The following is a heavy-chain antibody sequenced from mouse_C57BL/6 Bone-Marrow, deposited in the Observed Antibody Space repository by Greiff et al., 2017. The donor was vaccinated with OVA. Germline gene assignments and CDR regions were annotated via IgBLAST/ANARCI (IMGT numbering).Heavy chain of an antibody. D-gene: IGHD2-4*01. J-gene: IGHJ4*01. CDR1: GYTFTSYD. V-gene: IGHV1-85*01. Sequence: VQLQQSGPELVKPGASVKLSCKASGYTFTSYDINWVKQRPGQGLEWIGWIYPSDGSTKYNEKFKGKATLTVDTSSSTAYMELHSLTSEDSAVYVGARPRRGLRRGFYYAMDYWGQGTSVTVSS. CDR3: ARPRRGLRRGFYYAMDY. CDR2: IYPSDGST.